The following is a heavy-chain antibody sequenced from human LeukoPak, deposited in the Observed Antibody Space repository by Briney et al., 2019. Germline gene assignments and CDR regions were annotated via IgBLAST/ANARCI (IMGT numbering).Heavy chain of an antibody. V-gene: IGHV1-46*01. CDR2: INPSGGST. Sequence: GASVKVSCKASGYTFTSYYMHWVRQAPGQGLEWMGIINPSGGSTSYAQKFQGRVTMTRDMSTSTVYMELSSLRSEDTAVYYCARDPVYSGSSGWFDPWGQGTLVTVSS. J-gene: IGHJ5*02. CDR1: GYTFTSYY. D-gene: IGHD6-6*01. CDR3: ARDPVYSGSSGWFDP.